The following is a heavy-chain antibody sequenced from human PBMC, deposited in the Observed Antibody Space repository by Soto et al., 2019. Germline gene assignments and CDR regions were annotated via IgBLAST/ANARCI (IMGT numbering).Heavy chain of an antibody. D-gene: IGHD3-3*01. J-gene: IGHJ3*02. CDR1: GFTFSSYG. CDR2: IWYDGSNK. V-gene: IGHV3-33*01. CDR3: ARSGRFLEWLLSREEDAFDI. Sequence: GGSPRLSCAASGFTFSSYGMHWVRQAPGKGLEWVAVIWYDGSNKYYADSVKGRFTISRDNSKNTLYLQMNSLRAEDTAVYYCARSGRFLEWLLSREEDAFDIWGQGTMVTVSS.